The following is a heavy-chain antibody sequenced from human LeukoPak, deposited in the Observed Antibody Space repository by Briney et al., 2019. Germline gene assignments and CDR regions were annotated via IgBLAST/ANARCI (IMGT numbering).Heavy chain of an antibody. Sequence: PGRSLRLSCAASGFTFSSYAMHWVRQAPGKGLEWVAVISYDGSNKYYADSVKGRFTISRDNSKNTLYLQMNSLRAEDTAVYYCANKVNTVTTADYWGQGTLVTVSS. D-gene: IGHD4-17*01. CDR3: ANKVNTVTTADY. CDR1: GFTFSSYA. J-gene: IGHJ4*02. CDR2: ISYDGSNK. V-gene: IGHV3-30-3*01.